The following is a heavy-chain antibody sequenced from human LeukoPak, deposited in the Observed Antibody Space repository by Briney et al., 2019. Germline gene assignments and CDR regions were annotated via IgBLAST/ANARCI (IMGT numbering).Heavy chain of an antibody. CDR2: MNPNSGNT. J-gene: IGHJ4*02. V-gene: IGHV1-8*03. CDR3: ARREFYDSSYAY. Sequence: ASVKVSCKASGYTFTSYDINWVRQATGQGLEWMGWMNPNSGNTGHAQKFQGRVTITRNTSISTAYMELSSLRSEDTAVYYCARREFYDSSYAYWGQGTLVTVSS. D-gene: IGHD3-22*01. CDR1: GYTFTSYD.